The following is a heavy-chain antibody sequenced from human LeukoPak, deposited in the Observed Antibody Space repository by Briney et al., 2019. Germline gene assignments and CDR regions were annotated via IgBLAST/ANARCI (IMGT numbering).Heavy chain of an antibody. Sequence: GGSLRLSCAASGFTFSSYGVHWVRQAPGKGLEWVAVIWYDGSNKYYADSVKGRFTISRDNSKNTLYLQMNSLRAEDTAVYYCARDSDYYDSSGHDYWGQGTLVTVSS. CDR3: ARDSDYYDSSGHDY. CDR2: IWYDGSNK. D-gene: IGHD3-22*01. J-gene: IGHJ4*02. V-gene: IGHV3-33*01. CDR1: GFTFSSYG.